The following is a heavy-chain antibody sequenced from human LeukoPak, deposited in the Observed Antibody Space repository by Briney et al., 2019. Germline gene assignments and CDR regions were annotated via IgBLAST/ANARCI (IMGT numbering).Heavy chain of an antibody. Sequence: PSETLSLTCAVYGGSFSGYYWSWIRQPPGKGLEWIGEINHSGSTNYNPSLKSRVTISVDTSKNQFSLKLSSVTAADTAVYYCARGRLNIAPNSGYDYWHYWGQGTLVTVSS. CDR1: GGSFSGYY. J-gene: IGHJ4*02. CDR3: ARGRLNIAPNSGYDYWHY. D-gene: IGHD5-12*01. V-gene: IGHV4-34*01. CDR2: INHSGST.